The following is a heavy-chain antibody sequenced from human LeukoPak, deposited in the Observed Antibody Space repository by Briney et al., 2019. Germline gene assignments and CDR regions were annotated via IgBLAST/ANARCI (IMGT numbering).Heavy chain of an antibody. Sequence: GGSLRLSCAASGFSFRHYGMHWVRQAPGKGLEWVAVIWDDASNKNHADSVKGRFTISRDNSKDTVYLQMNSLTNEDTAMYYCARARDRESACTYSGGDFWGQGTLVIVSS. CDR3: ARARDRESACTYSGGDF. D-gene: IGHD2-15*01. CDR2: IWDDASNK. CDR1: GFSFRHYG. J-gene: IGHJ4*02. V-gene: IGHV3-33*01.